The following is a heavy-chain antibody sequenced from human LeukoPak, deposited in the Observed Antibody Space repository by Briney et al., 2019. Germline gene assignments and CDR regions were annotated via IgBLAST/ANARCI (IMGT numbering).Heavy chain of an antibody. V-gene: IGHV1-8*03. CDR1: GYTFTSYD. Sequence: ASVKVSCKASGYTFTSYDINWVRQATGQGLEWMGWMNPNSGNTGYAQKFQDRVTITRNTSISTAYMELSSLRSEDTAVYYCARDVGYCTRTSCYTTYTPWGQGTLVTVSS. J-gene: IGHJ5*02. CDR3: ARDVGYCTRTSCYTTYTP. D-gene: IGHD2-2*02. CDR2: MNPNSGNT.